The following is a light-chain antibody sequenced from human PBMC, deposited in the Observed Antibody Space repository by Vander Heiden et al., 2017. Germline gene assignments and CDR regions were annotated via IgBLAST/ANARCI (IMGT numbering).Light chain of an antibody. CDR3: SSYADTAKVV. J-gene: IGLJ2*01. CDR2: DGT. V-gene: IGLV2-8*01. Sequence: QSALTQPPAASGSPGPSVTISCTGTSSDVGSYNSVSWYQQYPGKAPTLLIYDGTKRPAGVPDRFSGSKSGNTASLTVSGLQAEDEADYFCSSYADTAKVVFGGGTKLTVL. CDR1: SSDVGSYNS.